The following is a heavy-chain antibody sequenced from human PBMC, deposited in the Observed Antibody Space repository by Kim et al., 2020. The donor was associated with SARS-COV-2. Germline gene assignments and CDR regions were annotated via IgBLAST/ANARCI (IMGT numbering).Heavy chain of an antibody. CDR1: GFTFSSYS. D-gene: IGHD2-15*01. V-gene: IGHV3-48*02. J-gene: IGHJ5*02. Sequence: GGSLRLSCAASGFTFSSYSMNWVRQAPGKGLEWVSYISSSSNRIYYADSVKGRFTISRDNAKNSLYLQMNSLRDEDTAVYYCARDLSYCSGGSCYRLNWLDPWGQGTLVTVSS. CDR3: ARDLSYCSGGSCYRLNWLDP. CDR2: ISSSSNRI.